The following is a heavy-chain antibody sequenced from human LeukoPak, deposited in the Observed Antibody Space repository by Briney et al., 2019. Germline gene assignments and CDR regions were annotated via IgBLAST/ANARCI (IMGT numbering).Heavy chain of an antibody. CDR2: IYYSGST. CDR3: ARDESGYSYGS. CDR1: GGSISSSSYY. D-gene: IGHD5-18*01. V-gene: IGHV4-39*02. Sequence: SETLSLTCTVSGGSISSSSYYWGWIRQPPGKGLEWIGSIYYSGSTYYNPSLKSRVTISVDTSKNQFSLKLSSVTAADTAVYYCARDESGYSYGSWGQGTLVTVSS. J-gene: IGHJ5*02.